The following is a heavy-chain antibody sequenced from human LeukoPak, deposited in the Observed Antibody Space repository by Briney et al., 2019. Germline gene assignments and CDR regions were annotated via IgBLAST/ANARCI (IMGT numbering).Heavy chain of an antibody. CDR3: AKTQYKDVDLDDYYMDV. CDR2: KLTSESD. V-gene: IGHV4-4*07. J-gene: IGHJ6*03. Sequence: SHTLSLTCTVSSGAVAGFSCSWICQTPRKGLQWIGHKLTSESDNYNTSLKSRVTISLDESKNHFSLKLGSVTAADTAIYYCAKTQYKDVDLDDYYMDVWGQGTTVIVSS. D-gene: IGHD3/OR15-3a*01. CDR1: SGAVAGFS.